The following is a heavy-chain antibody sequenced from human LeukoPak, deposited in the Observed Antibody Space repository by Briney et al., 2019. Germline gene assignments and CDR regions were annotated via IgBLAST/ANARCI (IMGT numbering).Heavy chain of an antibody. D-gene: IGHD3-16*01. V-gene: IGHV4-59*08. Sequence: PSETLSLTCTVSGGSISSYYWSWIRQPPGKGLEWIGYIFYSGSTNYNPSLKSRITISVDTSKNQFSLKLSSATAADTAVYYCARHLWPPYFDYWGQGTLVTVSS. CDR2: IFYSGST. CDR1: GGSISSYY. CDR3: ARHLWPPYFDY. J-gene: IGHJ4*02.